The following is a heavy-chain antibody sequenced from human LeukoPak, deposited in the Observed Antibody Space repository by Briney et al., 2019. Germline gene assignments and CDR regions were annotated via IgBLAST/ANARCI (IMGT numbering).Heavy chain of an antibody. V-gene: IGHV3-30*04. CDR3: ARSLGYCSSTYCHGDYYYGLDV. J-gene: IGHJ6*02. Sequence: PGRSLRFSCAASGFTFSRYAMYWVRQAPGKGLEWVAVISFDGSNKYYTDSVKGRFTIYRDNSKNTLYLQMNSLRAEDTAVYFCARSLGYCSSTYCHGDYYYGLDVWGQGTTVTVSS. CDR1: GFTFSRYA. CDR2: ISFDGSNK. D-gene: IGHD2-2*01.